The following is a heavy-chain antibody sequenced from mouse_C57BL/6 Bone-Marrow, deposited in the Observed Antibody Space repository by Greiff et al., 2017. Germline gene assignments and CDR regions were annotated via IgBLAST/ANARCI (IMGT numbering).Heavy chain of an antibody. D-gene: IGHD4-1*02. CDR2: IDPEDGET. V-gene: IGHV14-2*01. CDR1: GFNIKDYY. Sequence: EVKLMESGAELVKPGASVKLSCTASGFNIKDYYMHWVKQRTEQGLEWIGRIDPEDGETKYAPKFQGKATLTADTSSNTAYLQLSSLTSEDTAVYYCASTGTAFDYWGQGTTLTVSS. J-gene: IGHJ2*01. CDR3: ASTGTAFDY.